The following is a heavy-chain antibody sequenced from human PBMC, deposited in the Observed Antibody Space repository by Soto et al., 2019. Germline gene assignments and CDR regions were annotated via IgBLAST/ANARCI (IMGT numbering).Heavy chain of an antibody. CDR3: ARDGVPYSSGYHFDY. CDR1: GYTFTSYA. CDR2: INAGNGNT. Sequence: GASVKVSCKASGYTFTSYAMHWVRQAPGQRLEWMGWINAGNGNTKYSQKFQGRVTITRDTSASTAYMELSSLRSEDTAVYYCARDGVPYSSGYHFDYWGQGTLVTVSS. J-gene: IGHJ4*02. D-gene: IGHD3-22*01. V-gene: IGHV1-3*01.